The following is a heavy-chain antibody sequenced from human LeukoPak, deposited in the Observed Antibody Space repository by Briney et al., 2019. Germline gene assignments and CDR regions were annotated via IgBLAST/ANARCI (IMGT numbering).Heavy chain of an antibody. J-gene: IGHJ4*02. CDR1: GFTFSSHG. D-gene: IGHD3-22*01. V-gene: IGHV3-33*01. CDR3: ARDGGYHSSGPFDY. Sequence: GGSLRLSCAASGFTFSSHGMHWVRQAPGKGLEWVSIIRYDGSDEYYADSVKGRFTISRDNSKNTLYLQMNSLRAEDTAVYYCARDGGYHSSGPFDYWGQGTLVTVSS. CDR2: IRYDGSDE.